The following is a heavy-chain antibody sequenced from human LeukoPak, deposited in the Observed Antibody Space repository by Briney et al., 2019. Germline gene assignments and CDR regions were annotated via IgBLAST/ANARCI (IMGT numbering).Heavy chain of an antibody. V-gene: IGHV3-74*01. Sequence: GGSLRLSCAASGFTFSSYWMHRVRQAPGKGLVWVSRINSDGSSTSYADSVKGRFTISRDNAKNTLYLQMNSLRAEDTAVYYCARGPRIAVAGTHFDYWGQGTLVTVSS. CDR2: INSDGSST. D-gene: IGHD6-19*01. CDR1: GFTFSSYW. J-gene: IGHJ4*02. CDR3: ARGPRIAVAGTHFDY.